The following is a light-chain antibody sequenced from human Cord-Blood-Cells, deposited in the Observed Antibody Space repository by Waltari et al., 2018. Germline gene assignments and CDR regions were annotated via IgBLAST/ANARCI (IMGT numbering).Light chain of an antibody. V-gene: IGKV3-11*01. CDR1: QRVSSY. Sequence: EIVLTQSPAPLSLSPGERATLSCRASQRVSSYLAWYQQKPGQAPRLLIYDASNRATGIPARFSGSGSGTDFTRTISSLEPEDFAVYYCQQRSNWPPYTFGQGTKLEIK. CDR2: DAS. J-gene: IGKJ2*01. CDR3: QQRSNWPPYT.